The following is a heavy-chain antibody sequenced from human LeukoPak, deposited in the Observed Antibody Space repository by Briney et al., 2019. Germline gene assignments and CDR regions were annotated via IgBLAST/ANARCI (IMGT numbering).Heavy chain of an antibody. D-gene: IGHD5-18*01. CDR1: GYTFTGCY. CDR3: ARGGGIQLWPKYYYYMDV. CDR2: INPNSGGT. Sequence: ASVKVSCKASGYTFTGCYMHWVRQAPGQGLEWMGWINPNSGGTNYAQKFQGRVTMTRDTSISTAYMELSRLRSDDTAVYYCARGGGIQLWPKYYYYMDVWGKGTTVTISS. V-gene: IGHV1-2*02. J-gene: IGHJ6*03.